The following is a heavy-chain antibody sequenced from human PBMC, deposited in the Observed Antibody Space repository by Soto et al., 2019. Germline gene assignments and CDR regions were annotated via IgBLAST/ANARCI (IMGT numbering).Heavy chain of an antibody. CDR1: GFTFSSYE. Sequence: GGSLRLSCAASGFTFSSYEMNWVRQAPGKGLEWVSYISSSGSTIYYADSVKGRFTISRDNAKNSLYLQMNSLRAEDTAVYYCARLRYYYGSGTPQWFDPCGQGPLVTVSS. J-gene: IGHJ5*02. CDR2: ISSSGSTI. D-gene: IGHD3-10*01. V-gene: IGHV3-48*03. CDR3: ARLRYYYGSGTPQWFDP.